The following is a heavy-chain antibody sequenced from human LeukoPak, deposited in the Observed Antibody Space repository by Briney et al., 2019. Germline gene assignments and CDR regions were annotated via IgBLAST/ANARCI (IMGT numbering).Heavy chain of an antibody. J-gene: IGHJ4*02. CDR1: GFTFDDYA. D-gene: IGHD3-9*01. CDR2: ISWNSGSI. Sequence: GGSLRLSCAASGFTFDDYAMHWVRQAPGKGLEWVSGISWNSGSIGYADSVKGRFTISRDNAKNSLYLQMNSLRAEDTALYYCAKVYDILTGPFDYWGPGTLVTVSS. V-gene: IGHV3-9*01. CDR3: AKVYDILTGPFDY.